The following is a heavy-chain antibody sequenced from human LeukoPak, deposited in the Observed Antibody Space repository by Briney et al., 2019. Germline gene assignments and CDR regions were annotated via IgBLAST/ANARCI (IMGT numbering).Heavy chain of an antibody. J-gene: IGHJ4*02. CDR2: ISGSGGST. Sequence: GGSLRLSCAASGFTFSSYAMSWVRQAPGKGLEWVSAISGSGGSTYYADSVKGRFTISRDNSKNTLYLQMTSLRAEDTAVYYCARTYYDILTGPYYFDYWGQGTLVTVSS. CDR1: GFTFSSYA. D-gene: IGHD3-9*01. V-gene: IGHV3-23*01. CDR3: ARTYYDILTGPYYFDY.